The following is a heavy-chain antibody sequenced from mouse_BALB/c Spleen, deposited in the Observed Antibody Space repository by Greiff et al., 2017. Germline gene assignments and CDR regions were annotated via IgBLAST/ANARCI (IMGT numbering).Heavy chain of an antibody. J-gene: IGHJ2*01. D-gene: IGHD2-3*01. V-gene: IGHV5-6-4*01. CDR2: ISSGGSYT. CDR3: TREGYSYFDY. Sequence: EVKLVESGGGLVKPGGSLKLSCAASGFTFSSYTMSWVRQTPEKRLEWVATISSGGSYTYYPDSVKGRFTISRDNAKNTLYLQMSSLKSEDTAMYYCTREGYSYFDYWGQGTTLTVSS. CDR1: GFTFSSYT.